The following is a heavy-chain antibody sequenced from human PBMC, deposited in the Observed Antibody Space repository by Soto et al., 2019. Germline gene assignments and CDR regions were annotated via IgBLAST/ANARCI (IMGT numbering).Heavy chain of an antibody. Sequence: EGSLRLSCAASGLNFSNYGMHWFRQAPVNGLVWVAIRRASGRSAYHADSVKGRFTISRDNSKNTLYLHMTNLRAEDTAVYYCAKDGNWLDVYYDVWGQGTPVTVSS. CDR1: GLNFSNYG. CDR3: AKDGNWLDVYYDV. V-gene: IGHV3-23*01. D-gene: IGHD3-16*01. J-gene: IGHJ4*02. CDR2: RRASGRSA.